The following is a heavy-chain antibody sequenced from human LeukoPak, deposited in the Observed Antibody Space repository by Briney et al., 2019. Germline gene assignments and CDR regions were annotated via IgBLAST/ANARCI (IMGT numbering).Heavy chain of an antibody. D-gene: IGHD3-10*02. J-gene: IGHJ4*02. CDR3: ARHSVRRTYYFDY. CDR1: GYSFSSYW. CDR2: IDPSDSYI. V-gene: IGHV5-10-1*01. Sequence: GESLKISCKGSGYSFSSYWISWVRQMPGKGLEWMGRIDPSDSYINYSPSFQGHVTISADKSISTAYLQWSSLEASDTAMYFCARHSVRRTYYFDYWGQGTLVTVSS.